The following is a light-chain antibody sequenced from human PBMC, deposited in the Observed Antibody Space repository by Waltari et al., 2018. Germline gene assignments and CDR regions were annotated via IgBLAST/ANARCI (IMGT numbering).Light chain of an antibody. V-gene: IGLV3-22*01. CDR3: LSGDDDNWV. J-gene: IGLJ3*02. CDR1: VWEEHF. Sequence: SYELTQLPSLSVSPGQTARNTCSGDVWEEHFVDWYQQKPGQAPKLLIYEDNKRFPGTPERVSGATSGNTATLIISRVLSEDEADYYCLSGDDDNWVFGGGTKLTVL. CDR2: EDN.